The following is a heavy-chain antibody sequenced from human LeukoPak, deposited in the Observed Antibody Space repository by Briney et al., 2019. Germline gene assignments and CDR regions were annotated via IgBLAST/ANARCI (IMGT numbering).Heavy chain of an antibody. J-gene: IGHJ6*03. CDR1: GYTFNSSY. D-gene: IGHD2-21*02. CDR2: INPSDDST. CDR3: ARRGGDVYYYMDV. V-gene: IGHV1-46*02. Sequence: ASVKVSCKASGYTFNSSYMHWVRQAPGQGLEWMGIINPSDDSTRYAQKFQGRVTMTKDTSTNTVYMHLSSLSSDDTAVYYCARRGGDVYYYMDVWGKGTTVTVSS.